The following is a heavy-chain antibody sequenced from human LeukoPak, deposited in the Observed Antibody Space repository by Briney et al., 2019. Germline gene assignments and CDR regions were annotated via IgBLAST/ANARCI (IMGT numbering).Heavy chain of an antibody. D-gene: IGHD5-18*01. V-gene: IGHV4-34*01. CDR2: INHSGST. Sequence: SETLSLTCAVYGGSFSGYYWSWIRQPPGKGLEWIGEINHSGSTNYNPSLKRRVTISVDTSNTQFSLKLSSVPAADTAVYYCARGPGYGYLYYFDYWGQGTLVTVSS. CDR1: GGSFSGYY. J-gene: IGHJ4*02. CDR3: ARGPGYGYLYYFDY.